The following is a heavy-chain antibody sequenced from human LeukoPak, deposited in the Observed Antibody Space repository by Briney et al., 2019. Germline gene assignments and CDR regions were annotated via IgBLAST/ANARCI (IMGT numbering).Heavy chain of an antibody. J-gene: IGHJ5*02. V-gene: IGHV4-61*02. CDR3: ARDHNWNDVDWFDP. CDR2: IYTSGST. Sequence: SETLSLTCTVSGGSISSGSYYWSWIRQPVGKGLEWIGRIYTSGSTNYNPSLKSRVTISVDTSKNQFSLKLSSVTAADTAVYYCARDHNWNDVDWFDPWGQGTLVTVSS. D-gene: IGHD1-1*01. CDR1: GGSISSGSYY.